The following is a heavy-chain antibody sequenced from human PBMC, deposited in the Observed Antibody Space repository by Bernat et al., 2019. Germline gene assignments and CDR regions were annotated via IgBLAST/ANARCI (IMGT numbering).Heavy chain of an antibody. CDR2: IYYSGST. D-gene: IGHD4-23*01. Sequence: QVQLQESGPGLVKPSETLSLTCTVSGGSVNSGSYYWSWIRQPPGKGLEWIGYIYYSGSTNYNPSLKSRVTISVDTSKNQFSLKMSSVTAADTAMYYCARGMELRWWCQGTLVTVSS. V-gene: IGHV4-61*01. CDR3: ARGMELRW. CDR1: GGSVNSGSYY. J-gene: IGHJ4*02.